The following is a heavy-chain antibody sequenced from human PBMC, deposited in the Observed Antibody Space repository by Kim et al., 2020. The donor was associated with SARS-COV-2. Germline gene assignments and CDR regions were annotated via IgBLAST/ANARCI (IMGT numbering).Heavy chain of an antibody. Sequence: SETLSLTCAVYGGSFSGYYWSWIRQPPGKGLEWIGEINHSGSTNYNPSLKSRVTISVDTSKNQFSLKLSSVTAADTAVYYCARASTDSGYDHFDYWGQGTLVTVSS. CDR1: GGSFSGYY. CDR3: ARASTDSGYDHFDY. V-gene: IGHV4-34*01. J-gene: IGHJ4*02. D-gene: IGHD5-12*01. CDR2: INHSGST.